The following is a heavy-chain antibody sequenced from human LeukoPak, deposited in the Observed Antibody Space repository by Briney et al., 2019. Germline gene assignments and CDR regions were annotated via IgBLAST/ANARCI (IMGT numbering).Heavy chain of an antibody. CDR2: ISSSSSYI. CDR3: AKGLDGSGSYPY. V-gene: IGHV3-21*04. D-gene: IGHD3-10*01. Sequence: GGPLRLSCAASGFTFSSYSMNWVRQAPGKGLEWVSSISSSSSYIYYADSVKGRFTISRDNAKNSLYLQMNSLRAEDTAVYYCAKGLDGSGSYPYWGQGTLVTVSS. CDR1: GFTFSSYS. J-gene: IGHJ4*02.